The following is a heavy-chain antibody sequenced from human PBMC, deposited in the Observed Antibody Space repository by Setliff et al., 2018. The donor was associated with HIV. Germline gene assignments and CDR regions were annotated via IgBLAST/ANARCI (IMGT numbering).Heavy chain of an antibody. J-gene: IGHJ4*02. CDR2: ISSSSGTIK. V-gene: IGHV3-48*01. Sequence: GGSLRLSCAASGFTFSSYSMNWVRQAPGKGLEWVSSISSSSGTIKHYADSVEGRFTISRDNAKNSLYLQMNSLKAEDTAVYYCARDSSRGDRLRYWGQGTLVTVSS. CDR1: GFTFSSYS. CDR3: ARDSSRGDRLRY. D-gene: IGHD2-21*02.